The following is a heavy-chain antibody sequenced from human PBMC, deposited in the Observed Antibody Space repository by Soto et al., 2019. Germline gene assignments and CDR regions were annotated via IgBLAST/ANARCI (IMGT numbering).Heavy chain of an antibody. CDR3: ARKYSPPYYFDY. J-gene: IGHJ4*02. CDR1: GGSISSSSYD. V-gene: IGHV4-39*01. CDR2: IYYSGST. D-gene: IGHD6-6*01. Sequence: SETLSLTCTVSGGSISSSSYDWGWIRQPPGKGLEWIGSIYYSGSTYYDPYLKSRVTISVDSSKNQFSLKLSSVTAADTAVDYCARKYSPPYYFDYWGQGTLVTVSS.